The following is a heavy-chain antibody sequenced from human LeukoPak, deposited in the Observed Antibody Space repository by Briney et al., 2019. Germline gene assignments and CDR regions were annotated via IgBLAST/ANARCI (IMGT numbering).Heavy chain of an antibody. Sequence: ASVKVSCKASGYTFTSFYMHWVRQAPGQGLEWMGIINPSGDSTSYAQKFQGRVTMTRDTSTSTVYMELSSLRSEDTAVYYCARAGVGNYDDYDAIPGGWFDPWGQGTLVTVSS. V-gene: IGHV1-46*01. CDR2: INPSGDST. CDR1: GYTFTSFY. J-gene: IGHJ5*02. CDR3: ARAGVGNYDDYDAIPGGWFDP. D-gene: IGHD4-17*01.